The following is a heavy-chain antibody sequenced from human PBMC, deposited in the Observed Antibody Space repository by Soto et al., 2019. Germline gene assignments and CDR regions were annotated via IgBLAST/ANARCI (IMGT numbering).Heavy chain of an antibody. CDR3: TTDRCVSPRVRGVTSWFDP. V-gene: IGHV3-15*01. J-gene: IGHJ5*02. Sequence: GGSLRLSCAASGFTFSNAWMSWVRQAPGKGLEWVGRIKSKTDGGTTDYAAPVKGRFTISRDDSKNTLYLQMNSLKTEDTAVYYCTTDRCVSPRVRGVTSWFDPWGQGTLVTVSS. CDR1: GFTFSNAW. D-gene: IGHD3-10*01. CDR2: IKSKTDGGTT.